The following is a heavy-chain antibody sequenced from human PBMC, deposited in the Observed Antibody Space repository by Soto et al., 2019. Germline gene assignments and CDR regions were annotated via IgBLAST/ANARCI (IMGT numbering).Heavy chain of an antibody. J-gene: IGHJ4*02. CDR2: INGNSGGT. CDR3: ARDPADSMIGIDY. Sequence: ASVKVSCKASGYTFTSYAMHWVRQAPGQGLEWMGWINGNSGGTSYAQKFQGRVAMTRDTSISTAYMELSSLTFDDTAVYYCARDPADSMIGIDYWGQGTLVTVSS. D-gene: IGHD3-16*01. CDR1: GYTFTSYA. V-gene: IGHV1-2*02.